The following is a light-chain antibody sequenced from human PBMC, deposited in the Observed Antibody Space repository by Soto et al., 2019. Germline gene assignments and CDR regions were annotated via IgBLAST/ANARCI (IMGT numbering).Light chain of an antibody. J-gene: IGKJ1*01. V-gene: IGKV3-15*01. Sequence: EIVMTQSPATLSVSPGERVTLSCRASQNIGSNLAWYQQKFGQAPRLLIYGASTRVTGIPVRISGSGSGTEFTLTITSLQSEDFGVYHCQQYHNWWTFGQGTKVDFK. CDR3: QQYHNWWT. CDR1: QNIGSN. CDR2: GAS.